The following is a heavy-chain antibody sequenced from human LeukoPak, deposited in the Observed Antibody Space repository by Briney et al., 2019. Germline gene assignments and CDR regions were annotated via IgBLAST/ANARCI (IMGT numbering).Heavy chain of an antibody. CDR1: GFTFSSYS. J-gene: IGHJ4*02. CDR2: ISSSSSYI. D-gene: IGHD3-3*01. CDR3: ARTNSIYDFWSGYFP. V-gene: IGHV3-21*01. Sequence: PGGSLRLSCAASGFTFSSYSVNWVRQAPGKGLEWVSSISSSSSYIYYADSVKGRFTISRDNAKNSLYLQMNSLRAEDTAVYYCARTNSIYDFWSGYFPWGQGTLVTVSS.